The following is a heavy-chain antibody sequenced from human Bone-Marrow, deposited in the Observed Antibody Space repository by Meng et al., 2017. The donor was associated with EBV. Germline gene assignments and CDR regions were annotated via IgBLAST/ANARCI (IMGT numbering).Heavy chain of an antibody. J-gene: IGHJ4*02. CDR1: GGTFRSDA. CDR3: ASESGRGFTPDY. CDR2: LIPMPGVA. Sequence: LLGQSGDGVKKPGSSWMVSCRTSGGTFRSDAISWLRQAPGQGLVWMGGLIPMPGVAHYAQKFQDRVSIIADESTSTHYLELSSLRSEDTAIYFCASESGRGFTPDYWGQGTLVTVSS. V-gene: IGHV1-69*01. D-gene: IGHD3-10*01.